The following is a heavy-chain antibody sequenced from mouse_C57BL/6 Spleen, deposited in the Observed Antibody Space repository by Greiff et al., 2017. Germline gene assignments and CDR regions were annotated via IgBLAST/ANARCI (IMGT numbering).Heavy chain of an antibody. D-gene: IGHD2-13*01. V-gene: IGHV3-6*01. J-gene: IGHJ4*01. CDR1: GYSITSGYY. Sequence: EVQLQESGPGLVKPSQSLSLTCSVTGYSITSGYYWNWIRQFPGNKLEWMGYISYDGSNNYNPSLKNRISITRDTSKNQFFLKLNSVTTEDTATYYCAREVTGIAMDYWGQGTSVTVSS. CDR3: AREVTGIAMDY. CDR2: ISYDGSN.